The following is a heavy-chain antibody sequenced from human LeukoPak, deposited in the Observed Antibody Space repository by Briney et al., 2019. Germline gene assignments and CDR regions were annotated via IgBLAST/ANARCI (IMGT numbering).Heavy chain of an antibody. Sequence: PGGSLRLSCAASGFTFSSYAMSWVRQAPGKGLEWVSAISGSGGSTYYADSVKGRFTISRDNSKNTLYLQMNSLRAEDTAVYYCANLGCSGGSCLPYFDYWGRGTLVTVSS. CDR2: ISGSGGST. J-gene: IGHJ4*02. D-gene: IGHD2-15*01. CDR3: ANLGCSGGSCLPYFDY. V-gene: IGHV3-23*01. CDR1: GFTFSSYA.